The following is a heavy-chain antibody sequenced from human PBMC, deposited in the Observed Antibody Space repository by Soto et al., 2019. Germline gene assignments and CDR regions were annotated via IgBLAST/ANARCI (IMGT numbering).Heavy chain of an antibody. Sequence: QVQLVQSGAEVKKPGSSVKVSCKASGGNFTSYAISWVRQAPGQGLEFMGGIVPLFGTTNYARKFRGRVTDTADESTSTVYMEMSSVRSEDTAVYYCAKASGRSWYNWFDPWGQGTLVTVST. D-gene: IGHD6-13*01. CDR3: AKASGRSWYNWFDP. CDR1: GGNFTSYA. CDR2: IVPLFGTT. V-gene: IGHV1-69*01. J-gene: IGHJ5*02.